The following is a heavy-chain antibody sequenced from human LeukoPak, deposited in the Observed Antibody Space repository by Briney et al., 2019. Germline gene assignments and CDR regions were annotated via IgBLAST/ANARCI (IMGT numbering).Heavy chain of an antibody. CDR2: ISAYNGNT. V-gene: IGHV1-18*01. CDR1: GYTFTSYG. D-gene: IGHD3-22*01. Sequence: ASVKVSCKASGYTFTSYGISWVRQAPGQGLEWMGWISAYNGNTNYAQKLQGRVTMTTDTSTSTAYMELRSLRSDDTAVYYCARAVVYYYDSSGYPNYYYYMDVWGKGTPVTVSS. CDR3: ARAVVYYYDSSGYPNYYYYMDV. J-gene: IGHJ6*03.